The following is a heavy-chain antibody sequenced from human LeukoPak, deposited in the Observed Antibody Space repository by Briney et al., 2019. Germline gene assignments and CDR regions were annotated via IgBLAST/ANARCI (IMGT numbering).Heavy chain of an antibody. J-gene: IGHJ4*02. CDR2: ISYDGSNK. V-gene: IGHV3-33*01. CDR3: ARGVQLYVLHY. Sequence: GRSLRLSCAASGFTFSSYGMHWVRQAPGKGLEWVAVISYDGSNKYYADSVKGRFTISRDNSKNTLYLQMNSLRAEDTAVYYCARGVQLYVLHYWGQGTLVTVSS. D-gene: IGHD2-2*02. CDR1: GFTFSSYG.